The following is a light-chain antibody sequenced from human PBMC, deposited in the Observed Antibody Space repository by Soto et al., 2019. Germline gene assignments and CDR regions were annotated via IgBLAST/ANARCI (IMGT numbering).Light chain of an antibody. CDR1: QSVSRH. V-gene: IGKV3-11*01. CDR2: DAS. CDR3: QQRNNWPPVT. Sequence: EIVLTQYPATLSLSPGERATLSCRASQSVSRHLAWYQQKPGQAPRLLIYDASNRATGIPARFSGSGSGTDFTLTISSLEPEDFAVYYCQQRNNWPPVTFGGGTKVEIK. J-gene: IGKJ4*01.